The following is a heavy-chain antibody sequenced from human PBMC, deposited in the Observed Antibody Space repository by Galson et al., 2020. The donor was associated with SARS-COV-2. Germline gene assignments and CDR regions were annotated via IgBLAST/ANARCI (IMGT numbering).Heavy chain of an antibody. CDR2: IDNTASII. D-gene: IGHD6-13*01. CDR1: GFSFSDIY. CDR3: ARGLLVDGNVPLDAFDV. V-gene: IGHV3-11*01. J-gene: IGHJ3*01. Sequence: GQSMRPSSAAYGFSFSDIYMSWNRQSPGKGLEWVSIIDNTASIIQYGDSAEGRFTIPRDNARNSLYLQMNTLRAEDTAVYYCARGLLVDGNVPLDAFDVWGQGALVTVSS.